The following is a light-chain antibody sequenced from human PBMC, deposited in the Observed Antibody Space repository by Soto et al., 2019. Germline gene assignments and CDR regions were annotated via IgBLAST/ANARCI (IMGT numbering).Light chain of an antibody. CDR1: CSNIGNNY. CDR3: GTWDGRLSAYV. J-gene: IGLJ1*01. CDR2: ENN. Sequence: QSVLTLPPSVSADPGQKVSISCSGTCSNIGNNYVSWYQQLPETAPKLLVYENNKRPSGIPDRFSASQSGTSATLGITGLQTGDEADYFCGTWDGRLSAYVFGTGTKVTVL. V-gene: IGLV1-51*02.